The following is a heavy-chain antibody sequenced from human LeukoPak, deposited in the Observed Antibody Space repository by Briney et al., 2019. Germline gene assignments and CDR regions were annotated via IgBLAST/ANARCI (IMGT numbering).Heavy chain of an antibody. CDR3: ARAYLGTAYYYDSSGYYFDY. CDR2: IRYDGSNK. V-gene: IGHV3-30*02. D-gene: IGHD3-22*01. CDR1: GFTFSSYG. Sequence: PGGSLRLSCAASGFTFSSYGMHWVRQAPGKGLEWVAFIRYDGSNKYYADSVKGRFTISRDHSKNTLYLQMNSLRAEDTAVYYCARAYLGTAYYYDSSGYYFDYWGQGTLVTVSS. J-gene: IGHJ4*02.